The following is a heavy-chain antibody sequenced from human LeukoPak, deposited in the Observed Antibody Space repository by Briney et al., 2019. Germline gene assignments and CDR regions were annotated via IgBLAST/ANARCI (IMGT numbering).Heavy chain of an antibody. CDR3: TKEELGFFDY. CDR2: ISGSGGRT. J-gene: IGHJ4*02. CDR1: GFTFGSYA. V-gene: IGHV3-23*01. D-gene: IGHD1-7*01. Sequence: GGSLRLSCAASGFTFGSYAMNWVRQAPGKGLEWVSTISGSGGRTYYAGSVTGRFTISRDNSKNTLFLQMNSLRAEDTAVYYCTKEELGFFDYWGQGTVVTVSS.